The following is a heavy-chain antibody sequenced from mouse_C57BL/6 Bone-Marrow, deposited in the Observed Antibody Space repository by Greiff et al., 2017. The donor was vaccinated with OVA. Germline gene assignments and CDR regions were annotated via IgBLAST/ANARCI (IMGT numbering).Heavy chain of an antibody. V-gene: IGHV1-82*01. CDR3: ARTASYGSSPAWFAY. D-gene: IGHD1-1*01. CDR2: IYPGDGDT. Sequence: VQLQQSGPELVKPGASVKISCEASGYAFSSSWMNWVKQRPGKGLEWIGRIYPGDGDTNYNGKFKGKATLTADKSSSTAYMQLSSLTSGDSAVYFCARTASYGSSPAWFAYWGQGTLVTVSA. CDR1: GYAFSSSW. J-gene: IGHJ3*01.